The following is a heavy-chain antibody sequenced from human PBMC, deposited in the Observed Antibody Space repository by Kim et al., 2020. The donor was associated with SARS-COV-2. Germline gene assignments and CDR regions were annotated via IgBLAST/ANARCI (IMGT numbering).Heavy chain of an antibody. CDR1: GGILRSYP. V-gene: IGHV1-69*13. Sequence: SVKVSCKASGGILRSYPLSWVRQAPGQGLEWMGAIVPFSGTSTYAQRFQGRCAISADDSTNTAYMELSSLRSDDTAVYFCATLGGYSSSNYWGQGSLVTVSA. J-gene: IGHJ4*02. CDR2: IVPFSGTS. CDR3: ATLGGYSSSNY. D-gene: IGHD1-26*01.